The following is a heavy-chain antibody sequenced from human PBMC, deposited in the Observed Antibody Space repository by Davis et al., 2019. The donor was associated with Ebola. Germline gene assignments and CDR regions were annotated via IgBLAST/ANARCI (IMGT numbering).Heavy chain of an antibody. CDR3: ARARGYSYGALNFDY. J-gene: IGHJ4*02. D-gene: IGHD5-18*01. Sequence: SETLSFTCAVPGGSIRSSNWWSWVRQPPGKGLEWYGEIYHSGSTNYNPSLKSRVTISVDKSKNQFSLKLSSVTAADTAVYYCARARGYSYGALNFDYWGQGTLVTVSS. V-gene: IGHV4-4*02. CDR1: GGSIRSSNW. CDR2: IYHSGST.